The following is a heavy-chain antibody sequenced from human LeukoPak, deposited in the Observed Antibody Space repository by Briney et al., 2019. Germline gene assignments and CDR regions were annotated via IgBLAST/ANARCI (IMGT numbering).Heavy chain of an antibody. CDR3: TSAYGAGRNGFDP. V-gene: IGHV3-49*03. CDR1: GFTFSSYW. D-gene: IGHD3-10*01. J-gene: IGHJ5*02. Sequence: GGALRLSFAASGFTFSSYWRSWFRQAPGKGLEWVGFIRSKANGGTTEYAACVKGRFTISRDDSKSIAYLQMNSLKTEYTAVYSCTSAYGAGRNGFDPWGKRILVTVSS. CDR2: IRSKANGGTT.